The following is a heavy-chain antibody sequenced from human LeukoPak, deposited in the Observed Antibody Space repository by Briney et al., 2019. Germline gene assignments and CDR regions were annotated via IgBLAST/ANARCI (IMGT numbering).Heavy chain of an antibody. CDR3: AKDLAWNLGAMDV. CDR2: SESGGII. V-gene: IGHV3-53*01. D-gene: IGHD3-16*01. Sequence: GGSLRLSCAASGFTVSSNYMSWVRQAPGKGLEWVSLVSESGGIIQYADSVKGRFTISRDNAKNTMYLQTNSLRAEDTAIYYCAKDLAWNLGAMDVWGQGTTVTVSS. J-gene: IGHJ6*02. CDR1: GFTVSSNY.